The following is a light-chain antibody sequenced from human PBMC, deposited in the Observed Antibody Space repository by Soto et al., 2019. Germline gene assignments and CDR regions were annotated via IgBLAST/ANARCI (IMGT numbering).Light chain of an antibody. Sequence: DIQLTQSPSFLSASVGDRVTITCRASQGISSFLAWYQQKPGKAPNLLISAASTLRTGVPSRFSGSGSGTEFTLTISSLQPEDFATYYCQHLNSYPLTFGGGTKVDIK. J-gene: IGKJ4*01. V-gene: IGKV1-9*01. CDR2: AAS. CDR3: QHLNSYPLT. CDR1: QGISSF.